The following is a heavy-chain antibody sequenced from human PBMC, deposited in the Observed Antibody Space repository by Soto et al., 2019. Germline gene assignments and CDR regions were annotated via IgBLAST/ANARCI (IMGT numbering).Heavy chain of an antibody. CDR3: ARQSEWELLRFDY. CDR1: GGSISSSSYY. D-gene: IGHD1-26*01. CDR2: IYYSGTT. J-gene: IGHJ4*02. Sequence: SETLSLTCTVSGGSISSSSYYWGWIRQPPGKGLEWIGRIYYSGTTSYNPSLKSRVTISVDTSKNQFSLKLRAVTAADTAVYYCARQSEWELLRFDYWGQGTLVTVSS. V-gene: IGHV4-39*01.